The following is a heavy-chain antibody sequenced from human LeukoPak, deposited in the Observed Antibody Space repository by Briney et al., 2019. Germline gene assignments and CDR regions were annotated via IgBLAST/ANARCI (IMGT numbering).Heavy chain of an antibody. CDR3: VRGGTDWNGMDV. CDR1: GFTFSNHY. Sequence: GGSLRLPCAASGFTFSNHYMHWVRQAPGKGLVSVSRIDPNGRYTSYADSVKGRFTISRDNAKNTLYLQMNTLGAEDTALYYCVRGGTDWNGMDVWGQGTTVTVSS. D-gene: IGHD3-9*01. J-gene: IGHJ6*02. CDR2: IDPNGRYT. V-gene: IGHV3-74*01.